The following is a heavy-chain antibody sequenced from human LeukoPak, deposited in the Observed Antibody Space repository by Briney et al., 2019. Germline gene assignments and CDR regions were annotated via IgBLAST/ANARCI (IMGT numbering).Heavy chain of an antibody. J-gene: IGHJ6*02. CDR1: GYSFTSYW. D-gene: IGHD2-15*01. Sequence: GESLKISCKGSGYSFTSYWIGRVRQMPGKGLEWMGIIYPGDSDTRYSPSFQGQVTISADKSISTAYLQWSSLKASDTAMYYCARHLLGYCSGGSCYSNPADYYYYYGMDVWGQGTTVTVSS. CDR2: IYPGDSDT. CDR3: ARHLLGYCSGGSCYSNPADYYYYYGMDV. V-gene: IGHV5-51*01.